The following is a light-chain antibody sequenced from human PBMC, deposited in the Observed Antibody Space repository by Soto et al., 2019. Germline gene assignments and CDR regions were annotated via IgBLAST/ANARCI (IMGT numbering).Light chain of an antibody. Sequence: QSALTQPASVSGSVGQSITISCTGTSSDVGGYDFVSWYQHHPGKAPKLIIYEVRTRPSGVSDRFSGSKSGNTASLTISGLQAEDEAEYYCSSYTSDWGVFGTGTKLTVL. CDR1: SSDVGGYDF. CDR3: SSYTSDWGV. CDR2: EVR. V-gene: IGLV2-14*01. J-gene: IGLJ1*01.